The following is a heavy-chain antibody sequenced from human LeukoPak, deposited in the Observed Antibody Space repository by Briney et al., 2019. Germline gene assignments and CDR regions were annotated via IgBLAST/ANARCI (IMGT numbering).Heavy chain of an antibody. J-gene: IGHJ4*02. Sequence: SQTLSLTCTVSGGSISSGDYYWSWIRQPPGKGLEWIGYIYYSGSTYYNPSLKSRVTISVDTSKNQFSLKLSSVTAADTAVYYCARGGYDFWSGYFSPPDYWGQGTLVTVSS. V-gene: IGHV4-30-4*01. CDR1: GGSISSGDYY. D-gene: IGHD3-3*01. CDR3: ARGGYDFWSGYFSPPDY. CDR2: IYYSGST.